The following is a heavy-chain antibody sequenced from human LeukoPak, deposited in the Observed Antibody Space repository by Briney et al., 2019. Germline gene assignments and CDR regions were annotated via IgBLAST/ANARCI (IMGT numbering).Heavy chain of an antibody. V-gene: IGHV4-59*01. J-gene: IGHJ4*02. CDR2: IYYSGST. D-gene: IGHD1-26*01. CDR3: ARGGSGTYYHY. Sequence: PSETLSLTCTVSGGSINNYFWSWIRQPPGKGLEWIGYIYYSGSTNCNPSLRSRVTISVDTSKNQFSLKLSSVTAADTAVYYCARGGSGTYYHYWGQGTLVTVSS. CDR1: GGSINNYF.